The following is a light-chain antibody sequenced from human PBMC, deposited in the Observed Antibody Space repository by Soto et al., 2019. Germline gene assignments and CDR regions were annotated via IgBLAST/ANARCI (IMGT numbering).Light chain of an antibody. CDR1: TSDVGGYNY. J-gene: IGLJ1*01. V-gene: IGLV2-14*01. CDR3: SSYTSSTTPYV. Sequence: SALTQPASESGSPGQSITISCTGTTSDVGGYNYVSWFQQHPGKAPKLIIYDVSDRPSGVSNRFSGSKSGNTASLTISGLQAEDEADYFCSSYTSSTTPYVFGTGTKVTVL. CDR2: DVS.